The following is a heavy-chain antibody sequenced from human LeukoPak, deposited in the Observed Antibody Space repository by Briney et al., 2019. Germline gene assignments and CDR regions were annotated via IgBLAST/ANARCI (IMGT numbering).Heavy chain of an antibody. CDR3: AKDSGEVTGPWDYFDY. D-gene: IGHD1-20*01. CDR2: ISYDGSNK. Sequence: GGSLRLSCAASGFTFSSYGMHWVRQAPGKGLEWVAVISYDGSNKYYADSVKGRFTISRDNSKNTLYLQMNSLRAEDTAVYYCAKDSGEVTGPWDYFDYWGQGTLVTVSS. CDR1: GFTFSSYG. V-gene: IGHV3-30*18. J-gene: IGHJ4*02.